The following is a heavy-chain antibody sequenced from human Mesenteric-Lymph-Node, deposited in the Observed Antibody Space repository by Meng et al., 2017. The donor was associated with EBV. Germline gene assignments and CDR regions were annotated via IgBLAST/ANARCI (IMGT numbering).Heavy chain of an antibody. D-gene: IGHD2-2*01. V-gene: IGHV4-30-4*01. CDR3: ARLVVVPAALDY. CDR1: GGSISSGGYS. J-gene: IGHJ4*02. Sequence: QVQRQDSGPGLVQPYRTPSLTCAVSGGSISSGGYSWSWSRQPPGKGLEWIGYIYYSGSTYYNPSLKSRVTISVDTSKNQFSLKLSSVIAADTAVYYCARLVVVPAALDYWGQGTLVTVSS. CDR2: IYYSGST.